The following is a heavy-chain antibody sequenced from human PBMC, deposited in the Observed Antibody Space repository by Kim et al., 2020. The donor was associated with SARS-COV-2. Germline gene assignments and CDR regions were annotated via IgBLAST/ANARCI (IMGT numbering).Heavy chain of an antibody. CDR3: AKEILYCSVYGMDV. V-gene: IGHV3-9*01. CDR1: GFTFDDYA. J-gene: IGHJ6*02. CDR2: ISWNSGTI. D-gene: IGHD2-15*01. Sequence: GGSLRLSCAASGFTFDDYAMHWVRQAPGKGLEWVSGISWNSGTIGYADSVKGRFTISRDNAKNSLYLQMNSLRAEDTALYYCAKEILYCSVYGMDVWGQG.